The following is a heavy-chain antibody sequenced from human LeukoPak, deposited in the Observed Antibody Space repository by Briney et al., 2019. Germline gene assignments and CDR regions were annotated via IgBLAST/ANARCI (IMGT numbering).Heavy chain of an antibody. Sequence: PSQTLSLTCTVSGGSVNSGGYYWTWIRQHPGKGLEWLGYIYYSGRTYYNPSLKSRITISLDTSKNQFSLNLTSVSATDTAFYFCARSSDYGDYDWGQGTLITVSS. V-gene: IGHV4-31*03. CDR3: ARSSDYGDYD. CDR1: GGSVNSGGYY. CDR2: IYYSGRT. J-gene: IGHJ4*02. D-gene: IGHD4-17*01.